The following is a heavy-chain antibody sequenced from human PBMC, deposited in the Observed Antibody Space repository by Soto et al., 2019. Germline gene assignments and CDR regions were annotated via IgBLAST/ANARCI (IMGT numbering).Heavy chain of an antibody. CDR2: IIPILGIA. Sequence: QVQLVQSGAEVKKPGSSVKVSCKASGGTFSSYTISWVRQAPGQGLEWMGRIIPILGIANYAQKFQGRVKITADKSTSTAYRELSSLGSEDTAVYYCARDPQGEGWFDPWGQGTLVTVSS. CDR1: GGTFSSYT. V-gene: IGHV1-69*08. CDR3: ARDPQGEGWFDP. J-gene: IGHJ5*02.